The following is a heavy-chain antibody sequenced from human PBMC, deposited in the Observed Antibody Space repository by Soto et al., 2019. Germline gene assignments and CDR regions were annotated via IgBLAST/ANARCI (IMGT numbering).Heavy chain of an antibody. CDR3: VRMNAESYSSYYAMDV. CDR2: IFSDAER. Sequence: ESGPTLVNPTETLTLTCSVSGFSLTTGRMGVSWIRQPPGKALEWLAHIFSDAERSYSRSLQGRLTVSKVGSGSHVVLTMTNMDPVDTGTYFCVRMNAESYSSYYAMDVWGQGTTVTVSS. CDR1: GFSLTTGRMG. J-gene: IGHJ6*02. V-gene: IGHV2-26*01. D-gene: IGHD3-10*01.